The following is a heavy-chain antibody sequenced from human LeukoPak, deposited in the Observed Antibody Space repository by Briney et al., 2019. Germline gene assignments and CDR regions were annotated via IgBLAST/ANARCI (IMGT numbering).Heavy chain of an antibody. Sequence: SETLSLTCTVSGGSMSSNSHFWGWIRQSPEKGLEWIGSISYSGNTYYNPSLKSRVVISVDTSKNHFSLKVTSVTAADTAVYFCARHGSLLWSNRPPPIDYWGQGSLVTVSS. V-gene: IGHV4-39*01. J-gene: IGHJ4*02. CDR2: ISYSGNT. D-gene: IGHD4-23*01. CDR1: GGSMSSNSHF. CDR3: ARHGSLLWSNRPPPIDY.